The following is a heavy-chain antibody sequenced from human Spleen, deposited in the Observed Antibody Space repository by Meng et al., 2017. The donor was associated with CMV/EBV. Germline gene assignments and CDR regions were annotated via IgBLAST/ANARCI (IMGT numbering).Heavy chain of an antibody. CDR2: INHSGST. CDR3: ANYDFWSGYYKDY. D-gene: IGHD3-3*01. CDR1: GGSFSGYY. Sequence: SETLSLTCAVYGGSFSGYYWSWIRQPPGKGLERIGEINHSGSTNYNPSLKSRVTISVDTSKNQFSLKLSSVTAADTAVYYCANYDFWSGYYKDYWGQGTLVTVSS. J-gene: IGHJ4*02. V-gene: IGHV4-34*01.